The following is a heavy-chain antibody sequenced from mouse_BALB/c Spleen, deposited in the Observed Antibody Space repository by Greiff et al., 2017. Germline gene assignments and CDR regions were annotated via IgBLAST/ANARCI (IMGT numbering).Heavy chain of an antibody. CDR2: ISDGGSYT. CDR3: ARDGETFDY. Sequence: EVHLVESGGGLVKPGGSLKLSCAASGFTFSDYYMYWVRQTPEKRLEWVATISDGGSYTYYPDSVKGRFTISRDNAKNNLYLQMSSLKSKDTAVYYCARDGETFDYWGQGTTLTVSS. J-gene: IGHJ2*01. CDR1: GFTFSDYY. V-gene: IGHV5-4*02.